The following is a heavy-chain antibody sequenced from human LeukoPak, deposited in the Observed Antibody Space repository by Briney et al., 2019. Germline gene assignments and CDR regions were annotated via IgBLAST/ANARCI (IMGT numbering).Heavy chain of an antibody. Sequence: GSLRLSCAASGFTFSSYSMNWVRQAPGKGLEWVSSISSSGSTIYYADSVKGRFTISMDNAKNSLYLQMNSLRAEDTAVYYCARDRSTYYDFWSGFDYWGQGTLVTVSS. J-gene: IGHJ4*02. CDR2: ISSSGSTI. D-gene: IGHD3-3*01. V-gene: IGHV3-48*04. CDR3: ARDRSTYYDFWSGFDY. CDR1: GFTFSSYS.